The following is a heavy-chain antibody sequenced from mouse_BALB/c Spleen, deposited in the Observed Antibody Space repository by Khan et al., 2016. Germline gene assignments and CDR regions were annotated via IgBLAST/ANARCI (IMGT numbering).Heavy chain of an antibody. D-gene: IGHD2-13*01. J-gene: IGHJ3*01. Sequence: QIQLVQSGPELKKPGETVKNSCKASGFTFTNYGMNWVKQAPGKGLKWMGWINTYTGEPTYADDFKGRFAFSLQTSASTVYLQINNLKNEDTATYFCAIGGDYGGFASWGQGTQVTVSA. CDR2: INTYTGEP. CDR1: GFTFTNYG. V-gene: IGHV9-3-1*01. CDR3: AIGGDYGGFAS.